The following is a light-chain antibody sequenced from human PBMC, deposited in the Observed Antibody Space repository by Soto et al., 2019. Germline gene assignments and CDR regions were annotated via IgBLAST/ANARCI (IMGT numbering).Light chain of an antibody. CDR2: DAS. V-gene: IGKV1-33*01. CDR1: QDISNY. J-gene: IGKJ4*01. CDR3: QQYDNSPLT. Sequence: DIQMTQSPSSLSASVGDRVTITCQASQDISNYLNWYQQKPGKAPKLLIYDASNLETGVPSRFSGSGSGTDFTFTISSLQPEDIATYYCQQYDNSPLTCGGGPKVEIK.